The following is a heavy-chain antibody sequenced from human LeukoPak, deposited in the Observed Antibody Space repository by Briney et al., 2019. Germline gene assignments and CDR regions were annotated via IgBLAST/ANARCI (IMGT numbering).Heavy chain of an antibody. CDR2: ISSSSSYI. D-gene: IGHD6-19*01. CDR1: GFTFSSYS. V-gene: IGHV3-21*01. CDR3: ARVSVAYTVLDAFDI. Sequence: GGSLRLPCAASGFTFSSYSMNWVRQAPGKGLEWVSSISSSSSYIYYADSVKGRFTISRDNAKNSLYLQMNSLRAEDTAVYYCARVSVAYTVLDAFDIWGQGTMVTVSS. J-gene: IGHJ3*02.